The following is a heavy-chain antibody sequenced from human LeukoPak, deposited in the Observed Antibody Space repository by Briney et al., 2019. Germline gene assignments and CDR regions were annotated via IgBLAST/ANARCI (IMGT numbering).Heavy chain of an antibody. CDR1: GFTFSIYS. D-gene: IGHD1-14*01. V-gene: IGHV3-21*01. Sequence: GGSLRLYCAASGFTFSIYSMSWVRQAPGKGLEWVSSISSSGSYIYYADSLKGRFTISRDNAKNSLFLQMHSLRADDTAVYYCARKSPDDHGPQYWGQGTLVTVSS. CDR3: ARKSPDDHGPQY. CDR2: ISSSGSYI. J-gene: IGHJ4*02.